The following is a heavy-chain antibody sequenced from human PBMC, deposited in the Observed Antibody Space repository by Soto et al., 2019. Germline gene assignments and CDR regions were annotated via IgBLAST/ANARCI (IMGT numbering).Heavy chain of an antibody. CDR1: GYRFTTYW. V-gene: IGHV5-51*01. CDR2: IYPSDSET. D-gene: IGHD6-19*01. Sequence: GESLKISCEASGYRFTTYWIGWVRQMPGKGLEWMGIIYPSDSETRYNPSFQGHVTISADKSNNTAYLQWSSLKASDTDTYYCARHLGVTVAGTRWYFDLWGRGTLVTVSS. CDR3: ARHLGVTVAGTRWYFDL. J-gene: IGHJ2*01.